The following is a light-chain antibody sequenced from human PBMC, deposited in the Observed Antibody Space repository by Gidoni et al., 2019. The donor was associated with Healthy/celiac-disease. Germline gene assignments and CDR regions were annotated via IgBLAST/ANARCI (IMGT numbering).Light chain of an antibody. V-gene: IGKV3-15*01. J-gene: IGKJ2*01. CDR1: QSVSSN. CDR2: GAS. CDR3: QQYNNWPRGT. Sequence: IAMTQSPATLSVSPGERATLSCRASQSVSSNLAWYQQKPGQAPRLLIYGASTRATGIPARFSGRGSGTEFTLTISSLQSEDFAVYYCQQYNNWPRGTFGQGTKLEIK.